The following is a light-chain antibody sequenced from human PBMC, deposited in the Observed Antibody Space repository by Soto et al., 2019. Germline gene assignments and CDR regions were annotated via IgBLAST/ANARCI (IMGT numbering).Light chain of an antibody. Sequence: QSALTQPPSASGSPGQSVTISCTGTSSDVGGYNYVSWYQQHPGAAPKLMIYEVVKRPSGVPDRFSGSKSGNTASLTVSGLQAEDESDYYCSSYGGDNNLVFGGGTKVTVL. V-gene: IGLV2-8*01. CDR1: SSDVGGYNY. CDR2: EVV. J-gene: IGLJ2*01. CDR3: SSYGGDNNLV.